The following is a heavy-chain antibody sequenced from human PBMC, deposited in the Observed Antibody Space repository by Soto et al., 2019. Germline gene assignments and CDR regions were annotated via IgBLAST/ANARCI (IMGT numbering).Heavy chain of an antibody. CDR3: AKASPFPGDIVVVPLDWFDP. D-gene: IGHD2-2*01. J-gene: IGHJ5*02. CDR2: ISGSGGST. CDR1: GFTFSSYA. Sequence: GGSLRLSCAASGFTFSSYAMSWVRQAPGKGLEWVSAISGSGGSTYYADSVKGRFTISRDNSKNTLYLQMNSLRAEDTAVYYCAKASPFPGDIVVVPLDWFDPWGQGTLVTVSS. V-gene: IGHV3-23*01.